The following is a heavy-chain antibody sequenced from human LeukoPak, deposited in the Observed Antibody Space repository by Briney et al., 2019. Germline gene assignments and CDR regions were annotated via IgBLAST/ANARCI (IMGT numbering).Heavy chain of an antibody. CDR3: ARVVTAADWYFDL. CDR1: GYSFTSYW. Sequence: GESLKISCKGSGYSFTSYWIGWVRQMPGKGLEWMGIIYPGDSDTRYSPSFQGQAAISADKSISTAYLQWSSLKASDTAMYYCARVVTAADWYFDLWGRGTLVTVSS. V-gene: IGHV5-51*01. J-gene: IGHJ2*01. D-gene: IGHD2-21*02. CDR2: IYPGDSDT.